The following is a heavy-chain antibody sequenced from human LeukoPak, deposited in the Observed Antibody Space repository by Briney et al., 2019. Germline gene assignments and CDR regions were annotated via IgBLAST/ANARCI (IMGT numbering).Heavy chain of an antibody. D-gene: IGHD3-22*01. CDR1: GGTFSSYA. J-gene: IGHJ4*02. V-gene: IGHV1-69*01. CDR2: IIPIFDTA. Sequence: SVKVSFKSSGGTFSSYAISWVRQAPGQGLEWMGEIIPIFDTANYAQKFQGRVTITADESTSTGYMELSSLRSEDTAVYYCARSPYDSSAYHLSHYFDYWGQGTLVTVSS. CDR3: ARSPYDSSAYHLSHYFDY.